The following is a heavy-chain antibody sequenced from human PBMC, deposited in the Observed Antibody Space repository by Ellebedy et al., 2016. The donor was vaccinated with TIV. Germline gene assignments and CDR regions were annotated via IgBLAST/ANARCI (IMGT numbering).Heavy chain of an antibody. CDR2: IYYSGST. CDR3: AREGELVIDAFDI. D-gene: IGHD3-16*01. Sequence: SETLSLTXTVSGGSISSSSYYWGWIRQPPGKGLEWIGSIYYSGSTYYNPSLKSRVTISVDTSKNQFSLKLSSVTAADTAVYYCAREGELVIDAFDIWGQGTMVTVSS. J-gene: IGHJ3*02. CDR1: GGSISSSSYY. V-gene: IGHV4-39*07.